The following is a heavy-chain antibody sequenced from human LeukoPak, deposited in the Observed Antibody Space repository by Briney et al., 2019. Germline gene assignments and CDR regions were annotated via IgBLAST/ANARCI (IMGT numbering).Heavy chain of an antibody. D-gene: IGHD6-13*01. Sequence: PGGSLRLSCAASGFTFSSYAMNWVRQAPGQGLEWVSGISGSGVGTYYADSVKGRFTISRDNSKNTLYLQMNSLRAEDTAVYYCATRQQLVVDDYWGQGTLVAVSS. J-gene: IGHJ4*02. CDR3: ATRQQLVVDDY. CDR2: ISGSGVGT. CDR1: GFTFSSYA. V-gene: IGHV3-23*01.